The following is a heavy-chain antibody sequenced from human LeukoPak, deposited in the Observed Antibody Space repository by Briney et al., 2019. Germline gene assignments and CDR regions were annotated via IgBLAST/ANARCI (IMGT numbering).Heavy chain of an antibody. CDR2: MNPKSGNT. CDR3: ASGSSL. D-gene: IGHD6-6*01. Sequence: ASVKVSFKASGYTFTIYDINWVRQATGQGLEWMGWMNPKSGNTGYVQRFQGRLTITSNTSIRVAYMELSSLRSEDTAVYYCASGSSLWGQGTLVTVSS. J-gene: IGHJ4*02. CDR1: GYTFTIYD. V-gene: IGHV1-8*01.